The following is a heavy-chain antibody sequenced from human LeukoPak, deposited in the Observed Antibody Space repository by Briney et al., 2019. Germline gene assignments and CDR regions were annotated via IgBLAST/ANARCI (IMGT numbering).Heavy chain of an antibody. CDR3: ASGDQRRPPSSIGWYSENIFDY. V-gene: IGHV1-18*01. CDR2: ISAYNGNT. J-gene: IGHJ4*02. CDR1: GYTFTNYG. Sequence: GASVKVPCKASGYTFTNYGISWVRQAPGQGLEWMGWISAYNGNTNFAQKFQGRVTVTTDTSTSTAYMELSSLRSEDTAVYYCASGDQRRPPSSIGWYSENIFDYWGQGTLVTVSS. D-gene: IGHD6-13*01.